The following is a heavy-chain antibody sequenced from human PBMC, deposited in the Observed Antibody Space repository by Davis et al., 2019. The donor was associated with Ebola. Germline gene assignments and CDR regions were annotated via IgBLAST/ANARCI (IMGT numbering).Heavy chain of an antibody. CDR2: VTYSGDT. J-gene: IGHJ5*02. Sequence: MPSETLSLTCTVSGDSMNSFFWSWIRQSPGKGLEWIGYVTYSGDTDYNPSLKSRVTMSIDTSKKRFSLKLTSVTAADTAIYYCASQTTVVNPGWVGPWGQGIQVTVSS. D-gene: IGHD4-23*01. CDR1: GDSMNSFF. CDR3: ASQTTVVNPGWVGP. V-gene: IGHV4-59*08.